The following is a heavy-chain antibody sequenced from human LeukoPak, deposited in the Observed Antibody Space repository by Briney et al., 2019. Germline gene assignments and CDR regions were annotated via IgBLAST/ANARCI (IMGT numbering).Heavy chain of an antibody. CDR3: ARPLVPAAWRWFDP. D-gene: IGHD2-2*01. CDR1: GGSFSGYY. V-gene: IGHV4-34*01. Sequence: SETLSLTCAVYGGSFSGYYWSWIRQPPGKGLEWIGEINHSGSTNYNPSLKSRVTISVDTSKNQFSLKLSSVTAADTAVYYCARPLVPAAWRWFDPWGQGTLVTVSS. CDR2: INHSGST. J-gene: IGHJ5*02.